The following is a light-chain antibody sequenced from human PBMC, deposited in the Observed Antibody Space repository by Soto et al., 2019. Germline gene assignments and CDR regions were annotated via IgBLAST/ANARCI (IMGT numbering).Light chain of an antibody. V-gene: IGKV3-11*01. CDR3: QQRTNSLIT. J-gene: IGKJ5*01. CDR1: QSVGSY. CDR2: DAS. Sequence: IVLTQSPATLSSSPGERATFSCRASQSVGSYLAWYQQKPGQAPRLLIYDASNRATGIPPRFSGSGSGTDFTLTINSLEPEDFAVYYCQQRTNSLITFGQGTRLEMK.